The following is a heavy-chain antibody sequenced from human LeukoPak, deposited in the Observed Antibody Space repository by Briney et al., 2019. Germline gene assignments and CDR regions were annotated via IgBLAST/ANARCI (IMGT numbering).Heavy chain of an antibody. Sequence: SQTLSLTCTVSGGSISSGDYYWSWIRQPPGKGLEWIGYIYYNGSTYYNPSLKSRVTISVDTSKNQFSLKLSSVTAADTAVYYCARDYYDSSGYYPFGYFDLWGRGTLVTVSS. CDR1: GGSISSGDYY. J-gene: IGHJ2*01. CDR2: IYYNGST. D-gene: IGHD3-22*01. V-gene: IGHV4-30-4*01. CDR3: ARDYYDSSGYYPFGYFDL.